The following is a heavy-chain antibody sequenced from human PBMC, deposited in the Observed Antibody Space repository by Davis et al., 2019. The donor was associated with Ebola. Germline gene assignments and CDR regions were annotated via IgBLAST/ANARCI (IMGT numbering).Heavy chain of an antibody. CDR1: GFTFSSSW. CDR3: ARDLGDYGEGPVDY. Sequence: GESLKISCAASGFTFSSSWMSWVRQAPGKGLVWVSRINSDGSSTSYADSVKGRFTISRDNSKNTLYLQMNSLRAEDTAVYYCARDLGDYGEGPVDYWGQGTLVTVSS. V-gene: IGHV3-74*01. J-gene: IGHJ4*02. CDR2: INSDGSST. D-gene: IGHD4-17*01.